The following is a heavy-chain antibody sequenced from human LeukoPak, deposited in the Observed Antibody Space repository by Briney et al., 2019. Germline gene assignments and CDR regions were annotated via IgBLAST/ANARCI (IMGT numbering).Heavy chain of an antibody. Sequence: GGSLRLSCAASGFTFSSRWMSWVRQAPGKGLEWVANIKKDGSEKYYVDAVKGRFTISRDNAKTSLYLQMNSLKTEDTAVYYCTRRYNYDSSGYYYVRDAFDIWGQGTMVTVSS. CDR3: TRRYNYDSSGYYYVRDAFDI. D-gene: IGHD3-22*01. CDR1: GFTFSSRW. V-gene: IGHV3-7*03. J-gene: IGHJ3*02. CDR2: IKKDGSEK.